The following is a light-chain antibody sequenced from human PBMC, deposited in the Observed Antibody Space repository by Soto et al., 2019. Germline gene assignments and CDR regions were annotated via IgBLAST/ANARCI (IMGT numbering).Light chain of an antibody. CDR1: QSVSSSY. J-gene: IGKJ2*01. CDR2: GAS. CDR3: QPPSMYT. V-gene: IGKV3-20*01. Sequence: EIVLTQSPGTLSLSPGERATLSCRASQSVSSSYLAWYQQKPGQAPRLLIYGASSRATGIPDSFSGSGSGTDFTLTISRLEPEDVAVYYCQPPSMYTFGQGTQLEIK.